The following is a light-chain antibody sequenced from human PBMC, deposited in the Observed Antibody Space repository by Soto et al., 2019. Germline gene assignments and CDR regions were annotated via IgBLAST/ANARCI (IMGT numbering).Light chain of an antibody. CDR2: EVS. V-gene: IGLV2-23*02. J-gene: IGLJ3*02. CDR1: SSDVGSYNL. CDR3: CSYAGSSTL. Sequence: QSVLTQPAPVSGSHGQSITISCTGTSSDVGSYNLVSWYQQHPGKAPKLMIYEVSKRPSGVSNRFSGSKSGNTASLTISGLQAEDEADYYCCSYAGSSTLFGGGTKLTVL.